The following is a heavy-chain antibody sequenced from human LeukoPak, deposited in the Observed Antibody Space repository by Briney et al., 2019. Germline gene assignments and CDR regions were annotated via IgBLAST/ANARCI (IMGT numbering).Heavy chain of an antibody. J-gene: IGHJ4*02. CDR3: AKDTDTVATIVY. D-gene: IGHD5-12*01. CDR2: ISGSGGST. V-gene: IGHV3-23*01. Sequence: PGGSLRLSCAASGFTFSSYAMSWVRQAPGKGLEWVSAISGSGGSTYYADSVKGRFTISRDSAKNTVYLQMNSLRGEATAGYYCAKDTDTVATIVYWGQGNVVTVSS. CDR1: GFTFSSYA.